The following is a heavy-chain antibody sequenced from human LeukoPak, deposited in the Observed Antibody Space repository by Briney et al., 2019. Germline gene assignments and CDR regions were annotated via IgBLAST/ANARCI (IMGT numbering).Heavy chain of an antibody. D-gene: IGHD5-24*01. J-gene: IGHJ4*02. Sequence: GASVKVSCKASGYTSTGYYMHWVRQAPGQGLEWMGWINPNSGGTNYAQKFQGRVTMTRDTSISTAYMELSRLRSDDTAVYYCARGGAPTKGRLQLMENYWGQGTLVTVSS. CDR3: ARGGAPTKGRLQLMENY. CDR1: GYTSTGYY. CDR2: INPNSGGT. V-gene: IGHV1-2*02.